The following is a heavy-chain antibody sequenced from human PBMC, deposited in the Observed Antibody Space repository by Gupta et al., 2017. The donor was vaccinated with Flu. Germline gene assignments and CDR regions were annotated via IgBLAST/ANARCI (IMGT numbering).Heavy chain of an antibody. Sequence: EVQLVESGGGLVKPGGSLRLSCAACGFTLSSYSMNWVRKAPGKGLEWVSSISSSSSYIYYADSVKGRFTISRDNAKNSLYLQMNSLRAEDTAVYYCARALTPYCSSTSCSYYYGMDVWGQGTTVTVSS. V-gene: IGHV3-21*01. CDR3: ARALTPYCSSTSCSYYYGMDV. CDR1: GFTLSSYS. D-gene: IGHD2-2*01. J-gene: IGHJ6*02. CDR2: ISSSSSYI.